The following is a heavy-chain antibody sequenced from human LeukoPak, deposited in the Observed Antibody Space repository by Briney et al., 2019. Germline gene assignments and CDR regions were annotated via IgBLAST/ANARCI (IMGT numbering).Heavy chain of an antibody. D-gene: IGHD3-22*01. J-gene: IGHJ4*02. CDR2: IYHSGST. V-gene: IGHV4-30-2*01. CDR1: GGSISSGGYS. Sequence: SETLSLTCAVSGGSISSGGYSWSWIRQPPGKGLEWIGYIYHSGSTYYNPSLKSRVTISVDRSKNQFSLKLSSVTAADTAVYYYARGSDSSRATYFDYWGQGTLVTVSS. CDR3: ARGSDSSRATYFDY.